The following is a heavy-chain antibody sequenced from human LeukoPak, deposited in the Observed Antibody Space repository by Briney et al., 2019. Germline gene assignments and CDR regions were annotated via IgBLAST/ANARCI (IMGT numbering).Heavy chain of an antibody. Sequence: GRSLRLSCTDSGLTFRDYAMTWVRQAPGKGLEWVGFIRTRVYGETTEYAASVKGRFTISRDDSKSIDYLQMNSLKTEDTAIYYCTRGWFHSPDYYPDWGQGTLVTVSS. J-gene: IGHJ4*02. CDR3: TRGWFHSPDYYPD. CDR2: IRTRVYGETT. CDR1: GLTFRDYA. D-gene: IGHD3-9*01. V-gene: IGHV3-49*04.